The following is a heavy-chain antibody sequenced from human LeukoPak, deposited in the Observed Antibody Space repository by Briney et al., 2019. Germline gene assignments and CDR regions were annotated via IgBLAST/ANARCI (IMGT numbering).Heavy chain of an antibody. CDR3: AKDLPRITMVRGVITVPDY. J-gene: IGHJ4*02. CDR2: ISYDGSNK. V-gene: IGHV3-30*18. Sequence: SLKISCKGSGYTFTTYWIGWVRQAPGKGLEWVAIISYDGSNKYYADSVKGRFTISRDNSKNTLYLQMNSLRAEDTAVYYCAKDLPRITMVRGVITVPDYWGQGTLVTVSS. CDR1: GYTFTTYW. D-gene: IGHD3-10*01.